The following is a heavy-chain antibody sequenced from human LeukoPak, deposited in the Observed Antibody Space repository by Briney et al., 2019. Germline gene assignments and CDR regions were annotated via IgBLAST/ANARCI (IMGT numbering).Heavy chain of an antibody. CDR3: ARERNSGRLSRTYNFDH. CDR2: IKQDGSEK. CDR1: RFTFSDYW. J-gene: IGHJ4*02. Sequence: GGSLRLSCAASRFTFSDYWMTWVRQAPGKGLKWVANIKQDGSEKYYVDSVKGRFTISRDDAKNSFYLQMNSLRVEDTAVYYCARERNSGRLSRTYNFDHWGQGTLVTVSS. V-gene: IGHV3-7*01. D-gene: IGHD3-10*01.